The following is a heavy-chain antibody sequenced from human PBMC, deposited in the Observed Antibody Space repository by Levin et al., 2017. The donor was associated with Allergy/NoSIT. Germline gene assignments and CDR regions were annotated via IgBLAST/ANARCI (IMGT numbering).Heavy chain of an antibody. Sequence: GVSLKISCAASGLDFSRFWMHWVRQVPGKGLACVAFINSDGRGTTYADSVKGRFIISRDNAKNMVYLQMNSLRDDDTAVYYCATGGSQHFDYWGQGTLVTVSS. D-gene: IGHD1-26*01. J-gene: IGHJ4*02. CDR3: ATGGSQHFDY. CDR2: INSDGRGT. V-gene: IGHV3-74*01. CDR1: GLDFSRFW.